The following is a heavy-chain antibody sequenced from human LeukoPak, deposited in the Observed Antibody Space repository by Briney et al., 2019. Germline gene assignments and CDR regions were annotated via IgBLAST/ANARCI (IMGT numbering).Heavy chain of an antibody. CDR2: ISYDGSNK. V-gene: IGHV3-30-3*01. Sequence: GGSLRLSCAASGFTFSSYAMHWVRQAPGKGLEWVAVISYDGSNKYYADSVKGRFTISRDNSKNTLYLQMNSLRAEDTAVYYCARDAYGDFDYWGQGTLVTVSS. CDR3: ARDAYGDFDY. CDR1: GFTFSSYA. D-gene: IGHD4-17*01. J-gene: IGHJ4*02.